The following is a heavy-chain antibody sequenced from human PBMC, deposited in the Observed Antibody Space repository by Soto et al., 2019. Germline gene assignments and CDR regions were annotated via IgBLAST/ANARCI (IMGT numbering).Heavy chain of an antibody. CDR2: IYTSGST. CDR1: GGSISSYY. D-gene: IGHD3-10*01. J-gene: IGHJ3*02. CDR3: ARDRITLPNDAFYI. Sequence: SETLALTCTVSGGSISSYYWSWIRQPAGKGLEWIGRIYTSGSTNYNPSLKSRVTMSVDTSKNQFSLNLSSVTAAADTAVYYCARDRITLPNDAFYIWGQGTMVTVSS. V-gene: IGHV4-4*07.